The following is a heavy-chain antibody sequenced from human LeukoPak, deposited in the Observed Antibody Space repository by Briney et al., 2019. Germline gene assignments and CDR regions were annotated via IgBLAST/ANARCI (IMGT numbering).Heavy chain of an antibody. V-gene: IGHV3-30*18. J-gene: IGHJ6*02. CDR1: GFTFSSYG. Sequence: GGSLRLSCAASGFTFSSYGMHWVRQDPGKGLEWVAVISYDGSNKYYADSVKGRFTISRGNSKNTLYLQMNSLRAEDTAVYYCAKGGDGHNLEYYYYGMDVWGQGTTVTVSS. CDR2: ISYDGSNK. CDR3: AKGGDGHNLEYYYYGMDV. D-gene: IGHD5-24*01.